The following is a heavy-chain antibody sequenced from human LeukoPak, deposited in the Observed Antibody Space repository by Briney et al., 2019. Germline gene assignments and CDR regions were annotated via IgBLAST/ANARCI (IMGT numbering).Heavy chain of an antibody. D-gene: IGHD6-19*01. CDR1: GFPFSIYG. CDR2: ISPGGPT. Sequence: PGGSLRLSCAGSGFPFSIYGMNWVRQAPGKGLEWVSGISPGGPTYYADSVKGRFTISRDNAKNTLYLQMNSLRAEDTAVYYCVRDRYSSGRTFDYWGQGTLVTVSS. J-gene: IGHJ4*02. V-gene: IGHV3-23*01. CDR3: VRDRYSSGRTFDY.